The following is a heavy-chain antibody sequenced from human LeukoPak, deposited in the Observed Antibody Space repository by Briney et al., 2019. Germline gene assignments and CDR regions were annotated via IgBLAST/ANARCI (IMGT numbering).Heavy chain of an antibody. J-gene: IGHJ4*02. CDR1: GFTFSDYY. Sequence: PGGSLRLSCAASGFTFSDYYMSWIRQAPGKGLEWVSYISSSGNTIYYADSVKGRFTISRDNAKNSLYLQMNSPRAEDTAVYYCAKHPSLYYFGSGDYFDYWGQGTLVTVSS. V-gene: IGHV3-11*01. CDR2: ISSSGNTI. D-gene: IGHD3-10*01. CDR3: AKHPSLYYFGSGDYFDY.